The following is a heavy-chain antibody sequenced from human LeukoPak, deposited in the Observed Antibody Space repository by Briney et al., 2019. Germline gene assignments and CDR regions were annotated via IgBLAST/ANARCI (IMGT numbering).Heavy chain of an antibody. CDR1: GGTFSSYA. D-gene: IGHD6-6*01. CDR3: ARGGRSSSLGRGQNWFDP. CDR2: IIPIFGTA. J-gene: IGHJ5*02. Sequence: ASVKVSCKASGGTFSSYAISWVRQAPGQGLEWVGGIIPIFGTANYAQKFQDRVTITADESTSTAYMELSSLRSEDTAVYYCARGGRSSSLGRGQNWFDPWGQGTLVTVSS. V-gene: IGHV1-69*13.